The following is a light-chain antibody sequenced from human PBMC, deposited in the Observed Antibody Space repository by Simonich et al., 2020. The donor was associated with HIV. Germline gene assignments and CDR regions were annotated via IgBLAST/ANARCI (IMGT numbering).Light chain of an antibody. Sequence: DIQMTQSPSSLSASVGDRVTITCRTSQSISNYLNWYQQKPGKAPKLLIYAASNLQSGVPSRFSGSGSGTDFTLTISSLQPEDFATYYCQQFNNYLITFGPGTKVDIK. CDR2: AAS. CDR3: QQFNNYLIT. J-gene: IGKJ3*01. CDR1: QSISNY. V-gene: IGKV1-39*01.